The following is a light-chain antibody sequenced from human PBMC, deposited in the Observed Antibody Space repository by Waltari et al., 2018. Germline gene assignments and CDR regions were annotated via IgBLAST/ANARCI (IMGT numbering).Light chain of an antibody. J-gene: IGKJ2*01. V-gene: IGKV3-11*01. CDR3: QQRSNWPT. CDR2: DAS. CDR1: QSVSSY. Sequence: EIVLTQSPATLSLSPGERATLSCRASQSVSSYLAWYQQKPVQAPRPLIYDASNRATGIPARFSGSRSGTDFTLTISSLEPEDFAVYYCQQRSNWPTFGQVTKLEIK.